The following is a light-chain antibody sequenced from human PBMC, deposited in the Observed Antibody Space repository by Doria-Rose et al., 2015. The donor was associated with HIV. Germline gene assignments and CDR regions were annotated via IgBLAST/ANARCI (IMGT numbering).Light chain of an antibody. CDR3: RQFESFPRT. CDR2: GAS. Sequence: TQSPSFLSASVGVRVTITCRASQGISRYLAWYQQKPGKAPTLLIFGASTLQSGVPSRFSGSGSGTEFTLTISSLQPEDFASYYFRQFESFPRTFGQGPKLELK. CDR1: QGISRY. J-gene: IGKJ1*01. V-gene: IGKV1-9*01.